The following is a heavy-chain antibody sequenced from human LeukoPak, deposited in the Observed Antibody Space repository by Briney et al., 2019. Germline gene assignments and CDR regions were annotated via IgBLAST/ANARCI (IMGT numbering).Heavy chain of an antibody. D-gene: IGHD3-10*01. CDR2: ISYDGSNK. J-gene: IGHJ4*02. CDR3: AREEETYYGSGIRYFDY. CDR1: GFTFSSYA. V-gene: IGHV3-30*04. Sequence: PGGSLRLSCAASGFTFSSYAIHWVRQAPGKGLEWVAVISYDGSNKYYADSVKGRFTISRDNSKNTLYLQMNSLRAEDTAVYYCAREEETYYGSGIRYFDYWAREPWSPSPQ.